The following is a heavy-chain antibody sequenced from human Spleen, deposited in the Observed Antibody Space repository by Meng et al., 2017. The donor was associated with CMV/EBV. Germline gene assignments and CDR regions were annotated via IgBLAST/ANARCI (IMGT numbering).Heavy chain of an antibody. CDR2: ISASADRT. J-gene: IGHJ6*02. D-gene: IGHD3-3*01. CDR1: QFTFSSYA. V-gene: IGHV3-23*01. CDR3: AREGDVLRFLEWPMGAMDV. Sequence: GESLKISCATSQFTFSSYAMTWVRQAPGKGLEWVSAISASADRTYYTDSVKGRFVISRDNSRNTLYLQINSLRGDDTAVYYCAREGDVLRFLEWPMGAMDVWGQGTAVTVSS.